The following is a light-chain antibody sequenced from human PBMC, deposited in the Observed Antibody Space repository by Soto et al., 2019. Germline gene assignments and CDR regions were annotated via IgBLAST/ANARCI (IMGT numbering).Light chain of an antibody. CDR3: QQSGYSPIT. CDR2: GAS. V-gene: IGKV3-20*01. J-gene: IGKJ5*01. CDR1: QSVSSSF. Sequence: EIVLTHAPGTLSLSPGERATLSCRASQSVSSSFLSWYQQKRGQAPRLLMFGASSRATGIPDRFSGSGSGTDFTLTIYRLEPEDFAVYYCQQSGYSPITFGQGTRLE.